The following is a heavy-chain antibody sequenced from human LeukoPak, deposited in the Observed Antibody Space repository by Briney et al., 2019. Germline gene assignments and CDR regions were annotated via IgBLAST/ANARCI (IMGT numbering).Heavy chain of an antibody. CDR2: INHSGST. Sequence: LETLSLTCAVYGGSFSGYYWSWIRQPPGKGLEWIGEINHSGSTNYNPSLKSRVTISVDTSKNQFSLKLSSVTAADTAVYYCARAGIVLMVYAIAAYNYFDYWGQGTLVTVSS. CDR3: ARAGIVLMVYAIAAYNYFDY. CDR1: GGSFSGYY. V-gene: IGHV4-34*01. J-gene: IGHJ4*02. D-gene: IGHD2-8*01.